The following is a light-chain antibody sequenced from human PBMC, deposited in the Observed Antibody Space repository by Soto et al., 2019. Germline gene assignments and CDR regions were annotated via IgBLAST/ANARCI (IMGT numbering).Light chain of an antibody. CDR3: QAYDYSLTASV. CDR2: GNR. J-gene: IGLJ3*02. V-gene: IGLV1-40*01. CDR1: SSNLGAGYD. Sequence: QPVLTQPPSVSGAPGQRVTLSCTGNSSNLGAGYDVHWYKQVPGAAPKLVIFGNRNRPSGVPERFSGSKSGTSASLAITGLQAEDEADYYCQAYDYSLTASVFGRGTKLTVL.